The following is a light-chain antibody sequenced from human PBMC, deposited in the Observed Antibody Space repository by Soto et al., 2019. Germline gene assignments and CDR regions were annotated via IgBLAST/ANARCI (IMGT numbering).Light chain of an antibody. CDR3: SSYAGSNNLL. V-gene: IGLV2-8*01. Sequence: QSALTQPPSASGSPGQSVTISCTGTSSDVGGYNYVSWYQQHPGKAPKLMIYEVSKQPSGVPDRFSGSKSGNTASLTVSGLQADDEADYYCSSYAGSNNLLFGGGTKLTVL. CDR2: EVS. J-gene: IGLJ2*01. CDR1: SSDVGGYNY.